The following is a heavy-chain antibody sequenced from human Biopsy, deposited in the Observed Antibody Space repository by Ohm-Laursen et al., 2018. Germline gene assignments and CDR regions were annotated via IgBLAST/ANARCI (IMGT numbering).Heavy chain of an antibody. J-gene: IGHJ1*01. CDR1: GYTFTGQY. Sequence: ASVKVSCKASGYTFTGQYLHWVRQVPGQGLEWMGWINPHSGTTKFARDFQGRVTMTRDTSITTAYMELRRLRSDDTAVYYCAKGQDLRGGAEYFQHWGQGALVTVSS. CDR2: INPHSGTT. D-gene: IGHD2-15*01. CDR3: AKGQDLRGGAEYFQH. V-gene: IGHV1-2*02.